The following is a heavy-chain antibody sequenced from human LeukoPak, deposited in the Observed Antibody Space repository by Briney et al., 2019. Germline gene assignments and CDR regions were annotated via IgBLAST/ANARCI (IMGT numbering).Heavy chain of an antibody. CDR2: ISTSGGTK. J-gene: IGHJ4*02. D-gene: IGHD3-22*01. Sequence: PGGSLRLPCAASGFTFSRYEMNWVRQAPGKGLEWVSYISTSGGTKYYADSVKGRFPISRDNAKNSLYLQMDSLRAEDTAVYYCARDSYYSSDYWGQGTLVTVSS. CDR3: ARDSYYSSDY. CDR1: GFTFSRYE. V-gene: IGHV3-48*03.